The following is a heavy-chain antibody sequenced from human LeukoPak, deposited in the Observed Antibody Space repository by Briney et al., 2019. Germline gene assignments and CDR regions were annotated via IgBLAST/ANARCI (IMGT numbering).Heavy chain of an antibody. Sequence: PGGSLRLSCAPSGFTFRDYYMSWIRQAPGKGLEWVSYISSSGSTIYYADSVKGRFTISRDNAKNSLYLQMNSLRAEDTAVYYCARDYAWFGELLPGYYYGMDVWGQGTTVTVSS. V-gene: IGHV3-11*01. CDR1: GFTFRDYY. D-gene: IGHD3-10*01. CDR2: ISSSGSTI. CDR3: ARDYAWFGELLPGYYYGMDV. J-gene: IGHJ6*02.